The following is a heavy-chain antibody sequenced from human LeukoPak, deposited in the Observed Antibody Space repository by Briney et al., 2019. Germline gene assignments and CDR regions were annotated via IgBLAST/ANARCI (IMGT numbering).Heavy chain of an antibody. D-gene: IGHD5-24*01. CDR2: ISYDRSNK. CDR3: AKRGSDGYNIYFDY. J-gene: IGHJ4*02. V-gene: IGHV3-30*18. CDR1: GFTFSSYG. Sequence: GGSLRLSCAASGFTFSSYGMHWVRQAPDKGLEWVAVISYDRSNKYYADSVKGRFTISRDNSKNTLYLQMNSLRAEDTAVYYCAKRGSDGYNIYFDYWGQGTLVTVSS.